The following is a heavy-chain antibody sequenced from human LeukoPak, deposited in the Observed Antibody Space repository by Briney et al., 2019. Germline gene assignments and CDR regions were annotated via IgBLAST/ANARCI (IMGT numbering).Heavy chain of an antibody. Sequence: SETLSLTCTVSGGSISSGIYYFSCVHQPPGKGLEWIGYIYYSGSTNYNPSLKSRVTISIDTSKNQFSLKLSSVTAADTAVYYCARHPSYYDRIDYWGHGTLVTVSS. J-gene: IGHJ4*01. V-gene: IGHV4-61*01. CDR2: IYYSGST. CDR1: GGSISSGIYY. CDR3: ARHPSYYDRIDY. D-gene: IGHD3-22*01.